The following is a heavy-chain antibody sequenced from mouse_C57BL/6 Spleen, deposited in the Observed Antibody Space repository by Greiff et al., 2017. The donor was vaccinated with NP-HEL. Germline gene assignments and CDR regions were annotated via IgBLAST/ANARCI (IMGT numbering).Heavy chain of an antibody. CDR1: GFTFSSYA. CDR3: ARADYYETAMDY. V-gene: IGHV5-4*03. J-gene: IGHJ4*01. D-gene: IGHD1-1*01. CDR2: ISDGGSYT. Sequence: EVKLVESGGGLVKPGGSLKLSCAASGFTFSSYAMSWVRQTPEKRLEWVATISDGGSYTYYPDNVKGRFTISRDNAKNNLYLQMSHLKSEDTAMYYCARADYYETAMDYWGQGTSVTVSS.